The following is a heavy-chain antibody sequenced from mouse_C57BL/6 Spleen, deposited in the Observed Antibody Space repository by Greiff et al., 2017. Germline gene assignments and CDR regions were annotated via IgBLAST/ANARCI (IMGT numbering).Heavy chain of an antibody. CDR2: IDPETGGT. CDR3: TGSDYSNYPDY. V-gene: IGHV1-15*01. J-gene: IGHJ2*01. D-gene: IGHD2-5*01. Sequence: QVQLQQSGAELVRPGASVTLSCKASGYTFTDYEMHWVKQTPVHGLEWIGAIDPETGGTAYNQKFTGKAILTADTSTSTAYMELRRLTAEDSAGYYCTGSDYSNYPDYWGQGTTVTVSS. CDR1: GYTFTDYE.